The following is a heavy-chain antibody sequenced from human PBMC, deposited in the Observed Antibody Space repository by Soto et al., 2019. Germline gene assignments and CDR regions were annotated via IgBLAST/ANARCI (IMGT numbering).Heavy chain of an antibody. D-gene: IGHD3-22*01. CDR1: GYTFTSYG. V-gene: IGHV1-69*13. Sequence: SVKVSCKASGYTFTSYGISWVRQAPGQGLEWMGGIIPIFGTANYAQKFQGRVTITADESTSTAYMELSSLRSEDTAVYYCARRYYYDSSGYSYWGQGTLVTVSS. CDR3: ARRYYYDSSGYSY. J-gene: IGHJ4*02. CDR2: IIPIFGTA.